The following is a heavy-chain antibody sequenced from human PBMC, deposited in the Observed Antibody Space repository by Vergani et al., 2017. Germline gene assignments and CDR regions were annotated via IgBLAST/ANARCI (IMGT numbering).Heavy chain of an antibody. J-gene: IGHJ6*02. V-gene: IGHV1-18*01. CDR3: ASSRYCSGGSCYSGGHYYYYGMDV. Sequence: QVPLVPSGAAVKKPGASVKVSCKASGYTFTSYGISWVRQAPGQGLEWMGWISAYNGNTNYAQKLQGRVTMTTDTSTSTAYMELRSLRSDDTAVYYCASSRYCSGGSCYSGGHYYYYGMDVWGQGTTVTVSS. CDR1: GYTFTSYG. CDR2: ISAYNGNT. D-gene: IGHD2-15*01.